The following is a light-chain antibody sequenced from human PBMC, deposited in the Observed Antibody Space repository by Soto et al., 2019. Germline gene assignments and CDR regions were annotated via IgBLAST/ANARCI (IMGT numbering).Light chain of an antibody. J-gene: IGKJ4*01. CDR2: GAS. Sequence: EIVLTQSPGTLSLSPGERATLSCRASQSVSSSYLAWYQQKPGQSPRLLISGASTRATGIPDRFSASGSGTDFTLTLSRLEPEDFAVYYCQQYGNSPKVTFGGGTKVEI. V-gene: IGKV3-20*01. CDR3: QQYGNSPKVT. CDR1: QSVSSSY.